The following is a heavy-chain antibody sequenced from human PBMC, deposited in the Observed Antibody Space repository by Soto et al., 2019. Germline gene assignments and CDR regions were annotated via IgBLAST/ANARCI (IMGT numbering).Heavy chain of an antibody. V-gene: IGHV5-51*01. CDR2: IYPGDSDT. CDR1: GFTFTSYW. Sequence: LGESLKISCKGSGFTFTSYWIAWVRQMPGKGLEWLRVIYPGDSDTSYSPSFQGQVIISADKSINTAYLQWNSLKASDTAMYYCAKHDGYCSSTTCSNFDYWGQGNLVIVCS. J-gene: IGHJ4*02. CDR3: AKHDGYCSSTTCSNFDY. D-gene: IGHD2-2*01.